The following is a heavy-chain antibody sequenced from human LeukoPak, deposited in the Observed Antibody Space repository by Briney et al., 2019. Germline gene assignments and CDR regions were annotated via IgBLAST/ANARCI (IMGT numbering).Heavy chain of an antibody. CDR1: GFTFSGYA. V-gene: IGHV3-23*01. CDR2: ISGSGGST. J-gene: IGHJ4*01. CDR3: ANQVYSSSWSAFY. D-gene: IGHD6-13*01. Sequence: GGSLRLSCAASGFTFSGYAMSWVRQAPGKGLEWVSAISGSGGSTYYADSVKGRFTISRDNSKNTLYLQMNSLRAEDTAGNYCANQVYSSSWSAFYWGQGTLVTVSS.